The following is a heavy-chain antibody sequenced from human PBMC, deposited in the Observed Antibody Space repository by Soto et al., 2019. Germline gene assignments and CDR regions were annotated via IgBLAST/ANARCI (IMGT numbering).Heavy chain of an antibody. J-gene: IGHJ2*01. CDR3: ARRVNVPSWYFYL. D-gene: IGHD3-10*02. V-gene: IGHV4-39*01. CDR1: GASISRSSSY. Sequence: QVQLQESGPGLVKPSETLSLTCNVSGASISRSSSYWGWIRQPPGKGLEWIESINYSGTTYYNPSLKSRVTMSVDLSRNQFSLRLASVTAADTAIYFCARRVNVPSWYFYLWGREKPVTVSS. CDR2: INYSGTT.